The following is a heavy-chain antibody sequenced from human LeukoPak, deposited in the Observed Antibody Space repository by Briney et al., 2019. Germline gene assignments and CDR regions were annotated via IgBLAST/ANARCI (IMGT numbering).Heavy chain of an antibody. CDR2: IKQDGSEE. CDR3: ARGPNFGSRVDYFDY. J-gene: IGHJ4*02. D-gene: IGHD5-12*01. Sequence: PGGSLRLSCAASGFILRSHWMSWVRQAPGRGLERVAHIKQDGSEEQYVDSVEGRFILSRDDAKNSVYLQMNSLRVDDTAVYYCARGPNFGSRVDYFDYWGQGTPVTVSS. V-gene: IGHV3-7*01. CDR1: GFILRSHW.